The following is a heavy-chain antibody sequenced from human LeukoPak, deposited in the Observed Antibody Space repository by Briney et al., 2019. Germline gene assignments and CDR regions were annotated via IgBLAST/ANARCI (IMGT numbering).Heavy chain of an antibody. CDR2: TYYRSKWYN. V-gene: IGHV6-1*01. J-gene: IGHJ4*02. CDR3: ARWAHEARHFDQ. CDR1: GDSVSGNSAA. Sequence: SQTLSLTFAISGDSVSGNSAAWTWLRQSPSRGLEWLGRTYYRSKWYNDYAVSVKSRISINPDTSMNQFSLQLNSVTPEDTAVYYCARWAHEARHFDQWGQGTLVTVSS.